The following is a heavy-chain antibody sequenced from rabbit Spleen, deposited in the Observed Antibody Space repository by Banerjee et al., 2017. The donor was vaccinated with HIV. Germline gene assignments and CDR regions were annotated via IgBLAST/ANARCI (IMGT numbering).Heavy chain of an antibody. CDR2: IWTGSGAT. CDR3: ARGGAGYVAADNFLIYFRL. V-gene: IGHV1S43*01. J-gene: IGHJ4*01. Sequence: QEQLEESGGGLVKPEGSLTLTCKASGVSFNDKDVMCWVRQAPGKGLEWIGYIWTGSGATYYASWVNGRFTISRDNAQNTVDLQMNSLTAVDGATYFCARGGAGYVAADNFLIYFRLWGQGTLVTVS. D-gene: IGHD6-1*01. CDR1: GVSFNDKDV.